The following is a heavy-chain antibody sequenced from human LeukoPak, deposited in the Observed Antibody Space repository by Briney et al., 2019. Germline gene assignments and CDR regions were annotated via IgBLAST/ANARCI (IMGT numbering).Heavy chain of an antibody. CDR3: AADRAGSYLRFVY. D-gene: IGHD3-10*01. CDR1: GFTFTSSV. Sequence: TSVKVSCRASGFTFTSSVVQWVRQARGQRLEWIGWIVVGSGNTNYAQKFQERVTITRDMSTSTAYMELSSLRFEDTAVYYCAADRAGSYLRFVYWGQGTPVTVSS. J-gene: IGHJ4*02. CDR2: IVVGSGNT. V-gene: IGHV1-58*01.